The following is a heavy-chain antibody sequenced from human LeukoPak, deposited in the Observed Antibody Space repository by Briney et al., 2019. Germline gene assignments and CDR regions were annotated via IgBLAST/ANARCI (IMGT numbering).Heavy chain of an antibody. D-gene: IGHD3-10*01. CDR2: TIPILGIA. Sequence: SVKVSCKTSGDTFSSYAISWVRQAPGQGLEWMGRTIPILGIANYAQKFQGRVTITADKSTSTAYMELSSLRSEDTAVYYCARGGYGSGSPYNWFDPWGQGTLVTVSS. J-gene: IGHJ5*02. V-gene: IGHV1-69*04. CDR1: GDTFSSYA. CDR3: ARGGYGSGSPYNWFDP.